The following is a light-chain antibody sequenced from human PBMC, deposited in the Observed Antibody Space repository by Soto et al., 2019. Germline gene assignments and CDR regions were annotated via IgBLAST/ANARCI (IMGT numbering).Light chain of an antibody. J-gene: IGKJ3*01. Sequence: EIVLTQSPGTLSLSPGERVTLSCRASQSLPTKPVSWYQQKPGQTPRLLIYGASTRDTAIPARFNGSGSGTDFTLTISRVEPEDFAVYYCQQYGDLPRRFGPGTKVDIK. CDR3: QQYGDLPRR. V-gene: IGKV3-20*01. CDR1: QSLPTKP. CDR2: GAS.